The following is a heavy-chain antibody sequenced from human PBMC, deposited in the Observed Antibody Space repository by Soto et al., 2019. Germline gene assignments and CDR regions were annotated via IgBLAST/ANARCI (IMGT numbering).Heavy chain of an antibody. Sequence: QVQLVESGGGVVQPGRSLRLSCAASGFTFSTYGMHWVRQAPGKGLEWVAVISYDGNEKHYADSVKGRFTISRDNSKDTLSLQMNSLRAEATAVYYGAKEGALSGLTYGDYWGQGTLVNVSS. J-gene: IGHJ4*02. V-gene: IGHV3-30*18. CDR1: GFTFSTYG. CDR2: ISYDGNEK. D-gene: IGHD6-19*01. CDR3: AKEGALSGLTYGDY.